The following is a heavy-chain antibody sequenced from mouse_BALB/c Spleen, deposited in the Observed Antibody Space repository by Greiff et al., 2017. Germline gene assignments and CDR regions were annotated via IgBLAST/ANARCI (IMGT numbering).Heavy chain of an antibody. Sequence: VQLQQSGPELVKPGASVKMSCKASGYTFTSYVMYWVKQRPGQGLEWIGGINPSNGGTNFNEKFKSKATLTVDKSSSTAYMQLSSLTSEDSAVYYCTRLDFDYWGQGTTLTVSS. CDR2: INPSNGGT. CDR3: TRLDFDY. J-gene: IGHJ2*01. V-gene: IGHV1S81*02. CDR1: GYTFTSYV.